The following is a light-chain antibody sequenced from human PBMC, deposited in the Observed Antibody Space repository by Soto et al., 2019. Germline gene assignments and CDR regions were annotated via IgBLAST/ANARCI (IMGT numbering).Light chain of an antibody. V-gene: IGLV2-8*01. J-gene: IGLJ3*02. CDR1: SSDVGGYNY. Sequence: QSALTQPPSASGSPGQSVAISCTGTSSDVGGYNYVSWYQQHPGKAPKLMIYEVNKRPSGVPDRFSGSKSGNTASLTVSGLQAEDEADYYCCSYAGSPTFPWIFGGGTKLTVL. CDR3: CSYAGSPTFPWI. CDR2: EVN.